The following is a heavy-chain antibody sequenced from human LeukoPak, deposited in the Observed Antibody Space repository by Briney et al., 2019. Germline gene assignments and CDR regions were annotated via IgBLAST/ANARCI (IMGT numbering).Heavy chain of an antibody. D-gene: IGHD2-2*01. CDR3: AAGIVPAALYYYYGMDV. V-gene: IGHV1-58*01. CDR1: GFTFTSSA. Sequence: SVKVSCKASGFTFTSSAVQGVRQARGQRLEWIGWIVVGSGNTNYAQKFQERVTITRDMSTSTAYMELSSLRSEDTAVDYCAAGIVPAALYYYYGMDVWGQGTTVTVSS. J-gene: IGHJ6*02. CDR2: IVVGSGNT.